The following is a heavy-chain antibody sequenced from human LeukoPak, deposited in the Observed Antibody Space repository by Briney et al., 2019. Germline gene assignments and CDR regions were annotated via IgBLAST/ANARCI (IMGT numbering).Heavy chain of an antibody. V-gene: IGHV3-30*04. CDR1: GFILSDYN. J-gene: IGHJ4*02. Sequence: PGGSLRLSCAASGFILSDYNMHWVRQAPGKGLEWVAVISYDGSNKYYADSVKGRFTISRDNSKNTLYLQMNSLRAEDTAVYYCARDQTGFCSASSCLGSTFDYWGQGTLVTVSS. CDR2: ISYDGSNK. CDR3: ARDQTGFCSASSCLGSTFDY. D-gene: IGHD2-15*01.